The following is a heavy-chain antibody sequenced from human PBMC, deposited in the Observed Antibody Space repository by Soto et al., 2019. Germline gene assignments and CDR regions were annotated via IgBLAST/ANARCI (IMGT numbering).Heavy chain of an antibody. CDR1: GYTFTDYA. D-gene: IGHD5-18*01. J-gene: IGHJ4*02. CDR3: ARDTRYTFGSLNY. CDR2: MNAGVGNT. V-gene: IGHV1-3*01. Sequence: ASXKVSCKASGYTFTDYALHWVRQAPGQRLEWMGWMNAGVGNTLYSQKFQGRITITRDTSASTAYMELNSLKSEDTAIYYCARDTRYTFGSLNYWGPGTLVTVSS.